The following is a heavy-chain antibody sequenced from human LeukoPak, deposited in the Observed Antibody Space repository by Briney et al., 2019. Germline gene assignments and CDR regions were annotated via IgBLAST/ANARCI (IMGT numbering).Heavy chain of an antibody. D-gene: IGHD4-17*01. Sequence: PSETLSLTCTVSGGSISSSSYYWGWIRQPPGKGLEWIGSIYYSGSTYYNPSLKSRVTISVDTSKNQFSLKLSSVTAADTAVYYCARDRAYGAYTDYFDYWGQGTLVTVSS. CDR2: IYYSGST. V-gene: IGHV4-39*07. J-gene: IGHJ4*02. CDR1: GGSISSSSYY. CDR3: ARDRAYGAYTDYFDY.